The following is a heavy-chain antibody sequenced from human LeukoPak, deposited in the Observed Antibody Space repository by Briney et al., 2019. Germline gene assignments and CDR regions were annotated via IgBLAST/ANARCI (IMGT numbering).Heavy chain of an antibody. V-gene: IGHV3-21*01. J-gene: IGHJ4*02. CDR3: ARDLRVGYSYGGLDY. CDR2: ISSSSSYI. CDR1: GFTFSSYS. D-gene: IGHD5-18*01. Sequence: GGSLRLSCAASGFTFSSYSMNWVRQAPGKGLEWVSSISSSSSYIYYADSVKGRFTISRDNAKNSLYLQMNSLRAEDTGVYYCARDLRVGYSYGGLDYWGQGTLVTVSS.